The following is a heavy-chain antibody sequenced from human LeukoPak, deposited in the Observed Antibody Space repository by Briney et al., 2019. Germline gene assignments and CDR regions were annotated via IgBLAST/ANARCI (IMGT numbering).Heavy chain of an antibody. CDR2: IWYDGSNK. V-gene: IGHV3-33*08. D-gene: IGHD3-10*01. J-gene: IGHJ4*02. CDR3: ARDHMVRGVIARGSFDY. CDR1: GFTFSSYA. Sequence: TGGSLRLSCAASGFTFSSYAMSWVRQAPGKGLEWVAVIWYDGSNKYYADSVKGRFTISRDNSKNTLYLQMNSLRAEDTAVYYCARDHMVRGVIARGSFDYWGQGTLVTVSS.